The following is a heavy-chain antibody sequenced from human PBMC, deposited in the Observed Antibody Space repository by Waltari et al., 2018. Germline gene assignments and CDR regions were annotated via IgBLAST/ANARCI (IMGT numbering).Heavy chain of an antibody. CDR2: INTNTGNP. V-gene: IGHV7-4-1*02. CDR1: GYTFTNSA. Sequence: QVQLVQSGSELKKPGASVKVSCKASGYTFTNSAITWLRQAPGQGLELMGWINTNTGNPTYVQGFTGRFVFSLDTSVSTAYLQINSLKADDTAVYYCAREVVPAATIVVNWFDPWGQGTLVTVSS. J-gene: IGHJ5*02. D-gene: IGHD2-2*01. CDR3: AREVVPAATIVVNWFDP.